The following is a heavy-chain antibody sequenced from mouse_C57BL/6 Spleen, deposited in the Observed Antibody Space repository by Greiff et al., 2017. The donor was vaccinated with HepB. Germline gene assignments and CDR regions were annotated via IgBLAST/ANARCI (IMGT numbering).Heavy chain of an antibody. CDR2: SRNKANDYTT. J-gene: IGHJ3*01. Sequence: EVQVVESGGGLVQSGRSLRLSCATSGFTFSDFYMEWVRQAPGKGLEWIAASRNKANDYTTEYSASVKGRFIVSRDTSQSILYLQMNALRAEDTAIYYCARDAGTYYSNSWFAYWGQGTLVTVSA. V-gene: IGHV7-1*01. D-gene: IGHD2-5*01. CDR1: GFTFSDFY. CDR3: ARDAGTYYSNSWFAY.